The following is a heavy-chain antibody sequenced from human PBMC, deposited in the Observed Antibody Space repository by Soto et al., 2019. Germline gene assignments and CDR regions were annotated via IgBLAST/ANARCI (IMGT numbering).Heavy chain of an antibody. J-gene: IGHJ5*02. Sequence: GGSLRLSCAASGFTFSSYWMSWDRQAPGKGLEWVANIKQDGSEKYYVDSVKGRFTISRDNAKNSLYLQMNSLRAEDTAVYYCAKKYDFWSGPYPDWFDPWGQGTLVTVSS. CDR2: IKQDGSEK. V-gene: IGHV3-7*01. CDR3: AKKYDFWSGPYPDWFDP. D-gene: IGHD3-3*01. CDR1: GFTFSSYW.